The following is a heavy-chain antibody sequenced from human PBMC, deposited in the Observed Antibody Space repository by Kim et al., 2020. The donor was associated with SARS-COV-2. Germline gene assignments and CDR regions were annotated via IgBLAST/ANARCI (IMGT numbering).Heavy chain of an antibody. Sequence: GGSLRLSCAASGFTFSSYVMSWVRQAPGKGLEWVSAIDSGSGVSTHYADSVKGRFTISRDNSKTALFLQMDSLTTEDTATYYCAKHSGNGHLDYWGRGTLVTVSS. CDR1: GFTFSSYV. CDR3: AKHSGNGHLDY. V-gene: IGHV3-23*01. D-gene: IGHD1-26*01. J-gene: IGHJ4*02. CDR2: IDSGSGVST.